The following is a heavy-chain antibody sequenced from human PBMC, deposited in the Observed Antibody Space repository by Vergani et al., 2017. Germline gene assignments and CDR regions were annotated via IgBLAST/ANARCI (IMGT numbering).Heavy chain of an antibody. D-gene: IGHD1-1*01. Sequence: LVESGGGSVKPGGSLRLSCAASGFKFSDYYMSWIRQAPGKGLEWVSHISPGASTVSYTDSVTGRFTVSRDNDNNSLFLDMTTLRVEDTAVYYCAKKPGISTTRHYYAMDVWGQGTTVTVSS. CDR2: ISPGASTV. CDR3: AKKPGISTTRHYYAMDV. CDR1: GFKFSDYY. J-gene: IGHJ6*02. V-gene: IGHV3-11*04.